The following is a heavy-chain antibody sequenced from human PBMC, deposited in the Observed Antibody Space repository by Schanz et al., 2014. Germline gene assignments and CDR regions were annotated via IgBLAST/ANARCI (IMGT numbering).Heavy chain of an antibody. V-gene: IGHV3-53*01. CDR1: GFTVTSSY. CDR2: IYSGDNT. D-gene: IGHD1-7*01. J-gene: IGHJ6*02. Sequence: EMQLVESGGGLIQPGGSLRLSCAASGFTVTSSYMSWVRQAPGKGLEWVSVIYSGDNTYYADSVKGRFTISRDNSKNTVYLQMNSLRAEDTAVYFCASLIGTTSAHFYGMDVWGQGTTVTVSS. CDR3: ASLIGTTSAHFYGMDV.